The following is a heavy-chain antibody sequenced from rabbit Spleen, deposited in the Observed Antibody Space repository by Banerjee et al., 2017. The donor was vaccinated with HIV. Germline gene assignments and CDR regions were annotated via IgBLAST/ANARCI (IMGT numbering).Heavy chain of an antibody. CDR2: IDIGSSGFT. J-gene: IGHJ6*01. CDR1: GVSFSSSSY. D-gene: IGHD7-1*01. V-gene: IGHV1S40*01. CDR3: ARDTGTSFSTYGMDL. Sequence: QSLEESGGDLVKPGASLILTCTASGVSFSSSSYMCWVRQAPGKGLEWIACIDIGSSGFTYFATWAKGRFTCSKTSSTTVTLQMISLTAADTATYFCARDTGTSFSTYGMDLWGPGTLVTVS.